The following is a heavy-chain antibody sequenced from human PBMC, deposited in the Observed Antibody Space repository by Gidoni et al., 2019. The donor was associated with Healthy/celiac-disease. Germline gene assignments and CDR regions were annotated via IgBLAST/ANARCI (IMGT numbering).Heavy chain of an antibody. CDR2: ISSSSSYI. J-gene: IGHJ5*02. V-gene: IGHV3-21*01. Sequence: EVQRVESGGGLVKPGGSLTLSCAASGFTFSSYSMNWVRQALGKGLEWVSSISSSSSYIYYADSVKGRFTISRDNAKNSLYLQINSLRAEDTAVYYCASWRSITMVRGVNPSAGWFDPWGQGTLVTVSS. D-gene: IGHD3-10*01. CDR3: ASWRSITMVRGVNPSAGWFDP. CDR1: GFTFSSYS.